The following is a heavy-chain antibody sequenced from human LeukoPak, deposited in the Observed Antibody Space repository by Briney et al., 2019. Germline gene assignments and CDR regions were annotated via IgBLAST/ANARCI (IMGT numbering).Heavy chain of an antibody. CDR1: GGSFSGYY. D-gene: IGHD3-16*02. Sequence: SETLSLTCAVYGGSFSGYYWSWIRQPPGKGLEWIGEINHSGSTNYNPSLKGRVTISVDTSKNQFSLKLSSVTAADTAVYYCARGRRITFGGVIVDYWGQGTLVTVSS. CDR2: INHSGST. J-gene: IGHJ4*02. CDR3: ARGRRITFGGVIVDY. V-gene: IGHV4-34*01.